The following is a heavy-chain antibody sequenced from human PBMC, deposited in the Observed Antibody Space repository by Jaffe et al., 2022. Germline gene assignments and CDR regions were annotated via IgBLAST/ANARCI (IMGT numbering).Heavy chain of an antibody. CDR3: ATRIQATVTTDY. V-gene: IGHV3-15*01. CDR1: GFTFTDAS. CDR2: IKTNTDGGTT. D-gene: IGHD4-17*01. Sequence: EVQLVESGGGLVKPGGSLTLSCAASGFTFTDASMTWVRQAPGKGLEWVGHIKTNTDGGTTFYAAPVKGRFTISRDDSQNTLHLQMNSLKTEDTAVYYCATRIQATVTTDYWGQGTLVTVSS. J-gene: IGHJ4*02.